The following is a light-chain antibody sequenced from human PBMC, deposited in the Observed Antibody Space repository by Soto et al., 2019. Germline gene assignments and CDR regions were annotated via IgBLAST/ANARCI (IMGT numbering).Light chain of an antibody. CDR1: QGISTW. CDR2: EAS. J-gene: IGKJ2*01. V-gene: IGKV1-12*01. CDR3: QQTNSFRT. Sequence: DLPMTQSPSSVSASVGDRVTITCRTRQGISTWLAWYQQKPGKAPKLLIYEASTLQSGVPSRFSGSGSGTDFTLTISSLQPEDFATYFCQQTNSFRTFGQGTKLEIK.